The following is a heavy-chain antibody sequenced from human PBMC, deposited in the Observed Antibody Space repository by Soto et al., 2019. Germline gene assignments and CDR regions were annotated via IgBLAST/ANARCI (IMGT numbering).Heavy chain of an antibody. J-gene: IGHJ4*02. V-gene: IGHV1-2*04. D-gene: IGHD2-2*01. CDR1: GYTFTGYY. CDR3: ARGKSSTSWVDY. Sequence: ASVKVSCKPSGYTFTGYYMHWVRQAPGQGLEWMGWINPNSGGTNYAQKFQGWVTMTRDTSISTAYMELSRLRSDDTAVYYCARGKSSTSWVDYWGQGTLVTVSS. CDR2: INPNSGGT.